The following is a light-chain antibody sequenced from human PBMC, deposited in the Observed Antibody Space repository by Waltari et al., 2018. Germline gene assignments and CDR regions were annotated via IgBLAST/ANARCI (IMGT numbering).Light chain of an antibody. CDR3: QYYDSSADV. CDR1: SGSIATNY. CDR2: EDN. Sequence: NFMLTQPHSVSESPGKTVTISCTRSSGSIATNYVQTYRQRPGSAPTTVMYEDNQGPAGGLDRFAGSIESSANSASLTISGLKTEDEADYYCQYYDSSADVFGSGNKVTVL. J-gene: IGLJ6*01. V-gene: IGLV6-57*03.